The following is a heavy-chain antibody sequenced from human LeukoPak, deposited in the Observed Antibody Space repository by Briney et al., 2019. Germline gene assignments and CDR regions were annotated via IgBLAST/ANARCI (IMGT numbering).Heavy chain of an antibody. J-gene: IGHJ3*02. D-gene: IGHD6-13*01. CDR2: ISDSGGTT. CDR1: GFTFDNFA. Sequence: GGSLRLSCAASGFTFDNFAMTWVRQAPGKGLEWVSSISDSGGTTYYEDFVKGRFTISKDNFKNTLYLQMNSLGAEDTAVYYCARDWPSEWQQLPDYDAVDIWGQGTMVTVSS. CDR3: ARDWPSEWQQLPDYDAVDI. V-gene: IGHV3-23*01.